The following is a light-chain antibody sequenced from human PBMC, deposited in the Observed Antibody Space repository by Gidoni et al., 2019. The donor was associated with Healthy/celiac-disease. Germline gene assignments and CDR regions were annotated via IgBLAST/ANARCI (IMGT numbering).Light chain of an antibody. CDR3: QQRSNWPYT. V-gene: IGKV3-11*01. CDR1: QSVSSY. CDR2: DAS. J-gene: IGKJ2*01. Sequence: EIVLTQSPATLSLSPGERATLSCRASQSVSSYLAWYQQKPCQAPRLLIYDASNRATGIPARFSGSGSGTDFTLTISSLEPEDFAVYYCQQRSNWPYTCGQGTKLEIK.